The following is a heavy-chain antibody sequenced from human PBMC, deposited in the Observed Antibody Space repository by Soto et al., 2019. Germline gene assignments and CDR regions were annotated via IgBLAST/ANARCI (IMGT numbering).Heavy chain of an antibody. V-gene: IGHV5-10-1*01. J-gene: IGHJ5*02. Sequence: EVQLVPSGAEVKKPGESLRISCKGSGYSFTRYWIYWVRQMPGKGLEWMGRIDPSDSYTNYSPSFQGHVTISADKSISTAYLQWSSLKASDTAMYYCARHPYDSSGYYHNWFDPWGQGTLVTVSS. D-gene: IGHD3-22*01. CDR3: ARHPYDSSGYYHNWFDP. CDR2: IDPSDSYT. CDR1: GYSFTRYW.